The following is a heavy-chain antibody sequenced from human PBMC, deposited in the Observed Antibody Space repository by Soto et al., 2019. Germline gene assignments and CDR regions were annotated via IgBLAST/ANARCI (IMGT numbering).Heavy chain of an antibody. J-gene: IGHJ5*02. Sequence: SETLSLTCAVSGGSITTTNWWNWVRQPPGKGLEWIGEIYHSGRTNFNPSLKSRVTKDTSKNQVVLTMTNMDPVDTATYYCAHLSASGTDWFDPWGQGTLVTVSS. CDR3: AHLSASGTDWFDP. D-gene: IGHD6-13*01. CDR2: IYHSGRT. V-gene: IGHV4-4*02. CDR1: GGSITTTNW.